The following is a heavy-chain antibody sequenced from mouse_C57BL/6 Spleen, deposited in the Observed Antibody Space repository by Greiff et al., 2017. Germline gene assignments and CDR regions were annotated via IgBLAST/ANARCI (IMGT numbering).Heavy chain of an antibody. CDR3: TRDQSSGYYAMDY. CDR2: ISSGGDYI. D-gene: IGHD3-2*02. Sequence: VQLKESGEGLVKPGGSLKLSCAASGFTFSSYAMSWVRQTPEKRLEWVAYISSGGDYIYYADTVKGRFTISRDNARNTLYLQMSSLKSEDTAMYYCTRDQSSGYYAMDYWGQGTSVTVSS. CDR1: GFTFSSYA. J-gene: IGHJ4*01. V-gene: IGHV5-9-1*02.